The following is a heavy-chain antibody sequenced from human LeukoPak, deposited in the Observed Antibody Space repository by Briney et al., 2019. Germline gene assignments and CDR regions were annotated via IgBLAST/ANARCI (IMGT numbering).Heavy chain of an antibody. Sequence: GASVKVSGKAFGSTFTATYLHWGRQAPGQGLGWLGWINPNSGGTNYAQKFQGRVTMTRDTSISTAYMELSRLRSDDTAVYYCARWVAAGTVGFDYWGQGTLVTVSS. D-gene: IGHD6-13*01. CDR2: INPNSGGT. CDR1: GSTFTATY. V-gene: IGHV1-2*02. CDR3: ARWVAAGTVGFDY. J-gene: IGHJ4*02.